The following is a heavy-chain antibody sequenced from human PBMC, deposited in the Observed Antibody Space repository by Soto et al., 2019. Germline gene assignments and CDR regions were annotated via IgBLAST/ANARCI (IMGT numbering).Heavy chain of an antibody. CDR3: TSHAIIPKLRYGMAV. CDR2: INHSGST. D-gene: IGHD2-15*01. CDR1: GGSFSGYY. J-gene: IGHJ6*02. Sequence: SETLCLTCAVYGGSFSGYYWSWIRQPPGKGLEWIGEINHSGSTNYNPSLKSRVTISVDTSKNQFSLKLSSVTAADTAVYYCTSHAIIPKLRYGMAVWGQGATVTVSS. V-gene: IGHV4-34*01.